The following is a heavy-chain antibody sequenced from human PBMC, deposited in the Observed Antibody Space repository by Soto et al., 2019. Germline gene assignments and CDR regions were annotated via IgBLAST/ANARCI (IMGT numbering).Heavy chain of an antibody. V-gene: IGHV3-15*07. CDR2: IKSKTDGGTT. CDR3: TTETISGDAFDI. J-gene: IGHJ3*02. CDR1: GFTFSNAW. Sequence: GESLKISCAASGFTFSNAWMNWVRQAPGKGLEWVGRIKSKTDGGTTDYAAPVKGRFTISRDDSKNTLYLQMNSLKTEDTAVYYCTTETISGDAFDIWGQGTMVTVSS.